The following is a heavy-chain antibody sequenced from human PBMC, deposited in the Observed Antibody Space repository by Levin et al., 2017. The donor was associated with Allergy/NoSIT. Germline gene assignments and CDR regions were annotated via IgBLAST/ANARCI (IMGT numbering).Heavy chain of an antibody. CDR1: GFTFSSYL. D-gene: IGHD7-27*01. J-gene: IGHJ4*02. CDR2: INQDGSAK. Sequence: ASVKVSCAASGFTFSSYLMSWVRQAPGKGLEWVANINQDGSAKYYLDSVKGRFTISRDNAKTALYLQMSSLTAEDPAVYYCAGGHDITWDSDYRGQETLVTVSS. V-gene: IGHV3-7*01. CDR3: AGGHDITWDSDY.